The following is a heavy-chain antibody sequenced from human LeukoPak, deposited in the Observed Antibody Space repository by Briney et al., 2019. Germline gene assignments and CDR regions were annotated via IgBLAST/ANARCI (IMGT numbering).Heavy chain of an antibody. V-gene: IGHV1-18*04. CDR3: ARSRGDILSLDYYYYGMDV. J-gene: IGHJ6*04. D-gene: IGHD3-9*01. Sequence: ASVKVSCKASGYTFTSYGISWVRQAPGQGLGWMGWISAYNGNTNYAQKLQGGVTMTTDTSTSTAYMELRSLRSDDTAVYYCARSRGDILSLDYYYYGMDVWGKGTTVTVSS. CDR2: ISAYNGNT. CDR1: GYTFTSYG.